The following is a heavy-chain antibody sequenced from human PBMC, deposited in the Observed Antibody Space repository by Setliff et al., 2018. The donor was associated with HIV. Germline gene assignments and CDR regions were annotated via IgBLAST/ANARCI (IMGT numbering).Heavy chain of an antibody. Sequence: PSETLSLTCAVYNGSFSEYYWTWVRQPPGKELEWIGEISHGGCSTYNPSLKSRVAISVDTSKNQFSLKLNTVTAADTALYFCALLEVPLIEGISPALWGQGTLVTVSS. V-gene: IGHV4-34*01. J-gene: IGHJ4*02. CDR2: ISHGGCS. CDR3: ALLEVPLIEGISPAL. D-gene: IGHD3-22*01. CDR1: NGSFSEYY.